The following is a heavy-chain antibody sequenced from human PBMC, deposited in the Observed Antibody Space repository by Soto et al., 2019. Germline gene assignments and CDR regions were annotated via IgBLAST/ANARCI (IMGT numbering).Heavy chain of an antibody. CDR1: GGSISSSSYY. Sequence: SETLSLTCTVSGGSISSSSYYWGWIRQPPGKGLEWIGSIYYSGSTYYNPSLKSRVTISVDTSKNQFSLKLSSVTAADTAVYYCARLSHYYDSSGYEYFQHWGQGTLVTVPS. CDR3: ARLSHYYDSSGYEYFQH. D-gene: IGHD3-22*01. CDR2: IYYSGST. V-gene: IGHV4-39*01. J-gene: IGHJ1*01.